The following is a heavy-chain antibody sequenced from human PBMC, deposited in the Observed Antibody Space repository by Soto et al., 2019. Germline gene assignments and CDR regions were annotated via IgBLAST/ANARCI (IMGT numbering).Heavy chain of an antibody. J-gene: IGHJ4*02. V-gene: IGHV3-23*01. CDR2: INPSGDST. CDR3: AKGDVSIAGSFDY. Sequence: PGGSLRLSCVASGFTFSRHGLSWVRQAPGKGLEWVSTINPSGDSTFYADSVKGRFTISRDNSKNTVYLQMNSLSVGDTAVYLCAKGDVSIAGSFDYWGQGALVTVSS. CDR1: GFTFSRHG. D-gene: IGHD6-13*01.